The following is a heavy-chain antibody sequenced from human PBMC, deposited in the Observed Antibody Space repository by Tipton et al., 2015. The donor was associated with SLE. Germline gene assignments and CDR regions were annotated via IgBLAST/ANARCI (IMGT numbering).Heavy chain of an antibody. Sequence: TLSLTCSIYGGSFGGYYWSWIRQPPGKGLEWIGEINHGGSTNYNPSLKSRVTISLDTSRSQFSLRLSSVTAADTAVYYCAGDSSGSYYDRGGYYQLANRHFDLWGQGILVTVSS. V-gene: IGHV4-34*01. CDR1: GGSFGGYY. CDR3: AGDSSGSYYDRGGYYQLANRHFDL. D-gene: IGHD3-22*01. CDR2: INHGGST. J-gene: IGHJ4*02.